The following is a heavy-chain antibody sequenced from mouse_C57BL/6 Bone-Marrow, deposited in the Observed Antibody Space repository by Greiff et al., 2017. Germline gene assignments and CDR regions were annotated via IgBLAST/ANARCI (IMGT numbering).Heavy chain of an antibody. D-gene: IGHD1-1*01. J-gene: IGHJ3*01. CDR1: GYTFTSYD. V-gene: IGHV1-85*01. CDR2: LYPRDGST. Sequence: VQLQQSGPELVKPGASVKLSCKASGYTFTSYDINWVKQRPGPGLEWIGWLYPRDGSTKYNEKFKGKATLTVDTSSSTAYMELHSLTSEDSAVYFCARRDYGSSAWFAYWGQGTLVTVSA. CDR3: ARRDYGSSAWFAY.